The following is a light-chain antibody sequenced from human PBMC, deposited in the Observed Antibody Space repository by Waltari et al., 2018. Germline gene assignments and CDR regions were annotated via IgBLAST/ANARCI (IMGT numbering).Light chain of an antibody. V-gene: IGLV1-47*01. Sequence: QSVLPQPPSVSGTPGQRVTISCSGRRYNLGRSPVNWYQQFPGTAPKLLIYRDNRRPSGVPDRFSGSRSGTSASLAIGALRSVDEADYYCAVWDDILTAWVFGGGTKLTVL. CDR1: RYNLGRSP. CDR2: RDN. CDR3: AVWDDILTAWV. J-gene: IGLJ3*02.